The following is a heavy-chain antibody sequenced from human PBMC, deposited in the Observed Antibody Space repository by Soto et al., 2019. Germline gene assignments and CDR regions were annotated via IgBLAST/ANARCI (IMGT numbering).Heavy chain of an antibody. D-gene: IGHD3-22*01. CDR2: IYYSGST. CDR3: ARVGYYYDSSGYFLIDY. Sequence: SETLSLTCTVSGGSISSGDYYWSWIRQPPGKGLEWIGYIYYSGSTYYNPSLKSRVTISVDTSKNQFSLKLSSVTAADTAVYYCARVGYYYDSSGYFLIDYWGQGTLVTVS. J-gene: IGHJ4*02. CDR1: GGSISSGDYY. V-gene: IGHV4-30-4*01.